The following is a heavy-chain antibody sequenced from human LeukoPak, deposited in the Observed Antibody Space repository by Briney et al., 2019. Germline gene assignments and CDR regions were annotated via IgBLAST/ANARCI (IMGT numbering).Heavy chain of an antibody. CDR3: ARQTRDDAFDI. CDR2: ISAYNGNT. V-gene: IGHV1-18*01. J-gene: IGHJ3*02. Sequence: ASVKVSCKASGYTFTSYGISWVRQAPGQGLEWMGWISAYNGNTNYAQKFQGRVTMTRDTSTSTVYMELSSLRSEDTAVYYCARQTRDDAFDIWGRGTMVTVSS. CDR1: GYTFTSYG.